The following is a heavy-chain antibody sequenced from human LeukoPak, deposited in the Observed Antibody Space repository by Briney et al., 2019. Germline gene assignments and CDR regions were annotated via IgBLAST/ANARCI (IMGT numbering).Heavy chain of an antibody. CDR2: ISWKSGSI. J-gene: IGHJ4*02. CDR1: GFTFDDYA. Sequence: GGSLRLSCAASGFTFDDYAMHWVRQAPGKGLEWVSGISWKSGSIGYADSVKGRFTISRDNAKNSLYLQMNSLRAEDTALYYCAKVSRIAVASYYFDYWGQGTLVTVSS. D-gene: IGHD6-19*01. V-gene: IGHV3-9*01. CDR3: AKVSRIAVASYYFDY.